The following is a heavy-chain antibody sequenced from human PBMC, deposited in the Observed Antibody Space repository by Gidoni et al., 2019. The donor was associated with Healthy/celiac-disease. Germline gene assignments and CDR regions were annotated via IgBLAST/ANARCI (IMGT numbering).Heavy chain of an antibody. V-gene: IGHV4-39*01. CDR3: ARPRHLGVLFDY. J-gene: IGHJ4*02. CDR2: ST. Sequence: STYYNPSLKSRVTISVDTSKNQFSLKLSSVTAADTAVYYCARPRHLGVLFDYWGQGTLVTVSS. D-gene: IGHD2-8*01.